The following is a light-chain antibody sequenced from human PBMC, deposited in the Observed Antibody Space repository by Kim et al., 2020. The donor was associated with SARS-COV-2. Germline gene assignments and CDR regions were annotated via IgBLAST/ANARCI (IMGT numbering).Light chain of an antibody. CDR1: SLRSYF. CDR3: NSRDSSGNHVL. J-gene: IGLJ2*01. V-gene: IGLV3-19*01. CDR2: GKN. Sequence: SSELTQDPAVSVALGQTVRITCQGASLRSYFANWYQQKPGQAPVLVIYGKNNRPSGIPDRFSGSSSGNTASLTITGAQAEDEADYYCNSRDSSGNHVLFG.